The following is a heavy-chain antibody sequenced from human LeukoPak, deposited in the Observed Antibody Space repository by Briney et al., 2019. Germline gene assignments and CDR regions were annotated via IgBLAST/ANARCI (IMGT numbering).Heavy chain of an antibody. CDR2: ISYDGSNK. CDR1: GFTFSSYG. Sequence: GRSLRLSCAASGFTFSSYGMHWVRQAPGKGLEWVAVISYDGSNKYYADSVKGRFTISRDNSKNTLYLQMNSLRAEDTAVYYCARDQGGVVPAAMPPYYYYYGMDVWGQGTTVTVSS. J-gene: IGHJ6*02. D-gene: IGHD2-2*01. V-gene: IGHV3-30*19. CDR3: ARDQGGVVPAAMPPYYYYYGMDV.